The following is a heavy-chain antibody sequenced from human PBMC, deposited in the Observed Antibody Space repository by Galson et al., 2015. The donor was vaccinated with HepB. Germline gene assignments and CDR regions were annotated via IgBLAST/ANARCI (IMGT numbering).Heavy chain of an antibody. J-gene: IGHJ4*02. Sequence: SLRLSCAVSGFMFSSNSMSWVRQAPGKGLEWVSYISTSGRTVYYADSVKGRFTISSDNTKNSLYLQMNSLRAEDTALYYCAKSRPGMAAAIEYWGQGTLVTVSS. CDR2: ISTSGRTV. CDR3: AKSRPGMAAAIEY. CDR1: GFMFSSNS. V-gene: IGHV3-48*04. D-gene: IGHD6-13*01.